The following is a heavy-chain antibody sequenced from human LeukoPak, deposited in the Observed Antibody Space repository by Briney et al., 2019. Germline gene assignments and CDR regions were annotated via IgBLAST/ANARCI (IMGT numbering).Heavy chain of an antibody. CDR3: AKASSTPWCSSTSCPLF. D-gene: IGHD2-2*01. CDR1: GFTFSSYA. CDR2: ISDSGGST. V-gene: IGHV3-23*01. J-gene: IGHJ4*02. Sequence: GGSLRLSCAASGFTFSSYAMSWVRQAPGKGLEWVSTISDSGGSTYYADSVKGRFTISRDNSKNTLYLQMNSLRAEDTAVYYCAKASSTPWCSSTSCPLFWGQGTLVTVSS.